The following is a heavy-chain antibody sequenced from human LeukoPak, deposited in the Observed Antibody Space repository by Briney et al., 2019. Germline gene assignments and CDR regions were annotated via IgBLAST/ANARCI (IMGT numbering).Heavy chain of an antibody. V-gene: IGHV1-2*02. CDR1: GYTFTGYY. D-gene: IGHD3-10*01. Sequence: GASVKVSCKASGYTFTGYYMHWVRQAPGQGLEWMGWINPNSGGTNYAQKFQGRVTMTRDTSISTAYMELSSLRSEDTAVYYCARAYGSGSYYLPYYYYYYMDVWGKGTTVTISS. CDR3: ARAYGSGSYYLPYYYYYYMDV. CDR2: INPNSGGT. J-gene: IGHJ6*03.